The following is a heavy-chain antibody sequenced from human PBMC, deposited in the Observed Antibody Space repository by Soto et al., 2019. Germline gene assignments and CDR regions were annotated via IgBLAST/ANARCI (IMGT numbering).Heavy chain of an antibody. V-gene: IGHV1-8*01. D-gene: IGHD3-10*01. CDR3: ARGDQFGFGVDY. J-gene: IGHJ4*02. CDR1: GYTFLNHD. CDR2: MVPDSGRT. Sequence: QVQLVQSGAEVQKPGASVKVSCKASGYTFLNHDINWVRQAPGQGLEWMGWMVPDSGRTGYAKKYQGRVNMTRNTSTSTAYMELNSLTNEDTAVYYCARGDQFGFGVDYWGQGTPVTFSS.